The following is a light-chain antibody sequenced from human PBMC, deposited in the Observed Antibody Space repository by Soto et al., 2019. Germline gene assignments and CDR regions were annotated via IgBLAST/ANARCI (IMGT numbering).Light chain of an antibody. Sequence: DIQMTQSPSTLSGSVGDRVTITCQASQDIGNSVNWYQQKPGKAPKLLINKASSLESGVPSRFSGSGSGTEFTLTISSLQPDDFATYYCQHFNSYPWTFGQGTKVDIK. CDR2: KAS. V-gene: IGKV1-5*03. CDR1: QDIGNS. CDR3: QHFNSYPWT. J-gene: IGKJ1*01.